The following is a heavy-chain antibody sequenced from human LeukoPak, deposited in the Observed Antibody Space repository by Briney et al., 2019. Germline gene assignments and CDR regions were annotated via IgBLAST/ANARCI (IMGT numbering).Heavy chain of an antibody. CDR2: IIPIFGTA. Sequence: GASVTVSCKASGYTFTGYYMHWVRQAPGQGLEWMGGIIPIFGTANYAQKFQGRVTITADESTSTAYMELSSLRSEDTAVYYCARDSHPGGFYYYYFDYWGQGTLVTVSS. V-gene: IGHV1-69*13. J-gene: IGHJ4*02. CDR1: GYTFTGYY. CDR3: ARDSHPGGFYYYYFDY. D-gene: IGHD2/OR15-2a*01.